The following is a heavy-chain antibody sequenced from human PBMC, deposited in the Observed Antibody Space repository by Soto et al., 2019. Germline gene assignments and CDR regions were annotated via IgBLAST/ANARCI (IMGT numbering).Heavy chain of an antibody. CDR1: GGTPSNSA. D-gene: IGHD3-22*01. CDR2: IIPVFGLV. J-gene: IGHJ6*02. Sequence: QVHLLLQSGAEVKKPGSSVKVSCKASGGTPSNSAISWVRQAPGQGLEWMGGIIPVFGLVKYAQNFQGRVTSTADESTNTAYMELSSLRPEDTAVYYCAGGRIVVVVIRAYYGMDVWGQGTTVTVSS. CDR3: AGGRIVVVVIRAYYGMDV. V-gene: IGHV1-69*01.